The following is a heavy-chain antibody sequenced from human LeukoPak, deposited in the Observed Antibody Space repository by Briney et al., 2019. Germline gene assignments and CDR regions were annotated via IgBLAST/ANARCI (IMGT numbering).Heavy chain of an antibody. CDR1: GFTFSSYS. J-gene: IGHJ3*02. CDR3: AKGLSYGGNSAAFDI. CDR2: ISSSSGYI. V-gene: IGHV3-21*04. D-gene: IGHD4-23*01. Sequence: GGSLRLSCAAFGFTFSSYSMNWVRQAPGKGLEWVSSISSSSGYIYYADSVKGRFTISRDNAKNSLYLQMNSLRAEDTALYYCAKGLSYGGNSAAFDIWGQGTMVTVSS.